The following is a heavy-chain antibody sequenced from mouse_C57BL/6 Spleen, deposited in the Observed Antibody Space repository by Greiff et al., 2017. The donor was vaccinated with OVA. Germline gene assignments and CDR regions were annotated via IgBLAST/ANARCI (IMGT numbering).Heavy chain of an antibody. CDR3: ARRGILDYDGDY. D-gene: IGHD2-4*01. J-gene: IGHJ3*01. CDR1: GYAFSSSW. Sequence: LQQSGPELVKPGASVKISCKASGYAFSSSWMNWVKQRPGKGLEWIGRIYPGDGDTNYNGKFKGKATLTADKSSSTAYMQLSSLTSEDSAVYFCARRGILDYDGDYWGQGTLVTVSA. V-gene: IGHV1-82*01. CDR2: IYPGDGDT.